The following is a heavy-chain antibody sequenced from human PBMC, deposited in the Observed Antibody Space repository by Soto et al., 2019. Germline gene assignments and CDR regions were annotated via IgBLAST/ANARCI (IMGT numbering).Heavy chain of an antibody. D-gene: IGHD2-2*01. CDR1: GYTFTSYA. V-gene: IGHV1-3*01. CDR3: ARAWVLLPIVPAATDAFDI. CDR2: INAGNGNT. J-gene: IGHJ3*02. Sequence: ASVKVSCKASGYTFTSYAMHWVRQAPGQRLEWMGWINAGNGNTKYSQKFQGRVTITRDTSASTAYMELSSLRSEDTAVYYCARAWVLLPIVPAATDAFDIWGQGTMVTVSS.